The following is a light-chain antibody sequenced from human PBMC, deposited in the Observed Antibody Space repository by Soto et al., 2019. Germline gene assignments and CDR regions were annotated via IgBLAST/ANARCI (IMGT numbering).Light chain of an antibody. V-gene: IGKV3-15*01. Sequence: EIVMTQSPAIPSVSPGERATLSCRANQSISSNLAWYQQKPGQAPRLLIYGAATRATGNPARFSGSRSGTDFTLPINCLQSEDFAGYYCQMYNNWVGTFGGGTKVEIK. CDR3: QMYNNWVGT. CDR2: GAA. CDR1: QSISSN. J-gene: IGKJ4*01.